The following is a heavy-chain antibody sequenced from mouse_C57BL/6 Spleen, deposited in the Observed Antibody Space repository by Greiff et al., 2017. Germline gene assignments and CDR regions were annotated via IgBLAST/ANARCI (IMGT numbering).Heavy chain of an antibody. CDR3: TSCNWEGYFDV. Sequence: EVQLQQSGTVLARPGASVKMSCKTSGYTFTSYWMHWVKQRPGPGLEWIGAIYPGNSDTSYNQKFKGKAKLTAVTSASTAYMELSSLTNEDSAVYYCTSCNWEGYFDVWGTGTTVTVSS. V-gene: IGHV1-5*01. J-gene: IGHJ1*03. CDR2: IYPGNSDT. CDR1: GYTFTSYW. D-gene: IGHD4-1*01.